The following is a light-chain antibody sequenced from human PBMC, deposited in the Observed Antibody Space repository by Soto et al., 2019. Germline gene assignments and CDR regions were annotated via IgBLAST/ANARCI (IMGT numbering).Light chain of an antibody. CDR2: EVS. CDR1: SSDVGAYNY. CDR3: CSYTSSSTV. V-gene: IGLV2-14*01. J-gene: IGLJ2*01. Sequence: QSALTQPASVSGSPGQSITISCTGTSSDVGAYNYVSWYQQHPGKAPKLMIYEVSNRPSGVSNRFSGSKSGNTASLIISGLQAEDEADYYCCSYTSSSTVFGGGTKVTVL.